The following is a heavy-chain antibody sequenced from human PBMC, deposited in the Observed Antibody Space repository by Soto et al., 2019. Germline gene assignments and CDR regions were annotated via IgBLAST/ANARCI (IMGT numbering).Heavy chain of an antibody. CDR3: ARGDRGGFDL. V-gene: IGHV3-74*03. CDR2: ISNDGSRT. D-gene: IGHD3-10*01. J-gene: IGHJ3*01. Sequence: PGGSLRLSCGASGFTFNSHHMHWVRQAPGKGLEWVAAISNDGSRTTYADSVKGRFTISRDNAKNAIFLQMTSLRVDDTAVYFCARGDRGGFDLWGQGTMVTVSS. CDR1: GFTFNSHH.